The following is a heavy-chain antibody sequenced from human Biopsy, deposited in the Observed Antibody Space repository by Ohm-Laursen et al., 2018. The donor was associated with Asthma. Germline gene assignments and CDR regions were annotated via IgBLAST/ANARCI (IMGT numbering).Heavy chain of an antibody. D-gene: IGHD3-10*01. CDR3: ARAVDYSHYYGIDV. CDR2: ISVYNGNT. J-gene: IGHJ6*02. CDR1: GYTFNSAG. V-gene: IGHV1-18*01. Sequence: SVKVSCKTSGYTFNSAGITWVRQAPGQRLEWMGWISVYNGNTKVAQKLQDRVTRITDTSTSTAYMELRSLRSDDTAVYFCARAVDYSHYYGIDVWGQGTTVTVS.